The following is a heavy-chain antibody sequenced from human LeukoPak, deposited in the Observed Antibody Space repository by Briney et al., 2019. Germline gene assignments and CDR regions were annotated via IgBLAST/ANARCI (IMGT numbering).Heavy chain of an antibody. J-gene: IGHJ4*02. CDR2: IYYSGST. Sequence: PSETLSLTCTVSGGSINNYYWSWIRQPPGKGLEWVGYIYYSGSTNYNPSLKSRVPISVHTSKNQFSLKMSSLTAADTAVYYCARHRGSGYPYFDYWGQGTLVTVSS. CDR1: GGSINNYY. D-gene: IGHD3-22*01. CDR3: ARHRGSGYPYFDY. V-gene: IGHV4-59*01.